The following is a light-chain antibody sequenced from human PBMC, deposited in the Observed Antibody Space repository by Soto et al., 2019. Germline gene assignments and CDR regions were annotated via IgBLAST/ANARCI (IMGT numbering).Light chain of an antibody. V-gene: IGLV2-14*01. Sequence: QSVLTQPAAVSVSPGQSITISCTGTISDVGGYYYVSWSQQHPGKAPKLIIYEVSNRPSGVSNRFSGSKYDNTASLTISGLQAEDEADYYCSSYSSTSTLVFGPGTQVTVL. J-gene: IGLJ1*01. CDR2: EVS. CDR3: SSYSSTSTLV. CDR1: ISDVGGYYY.